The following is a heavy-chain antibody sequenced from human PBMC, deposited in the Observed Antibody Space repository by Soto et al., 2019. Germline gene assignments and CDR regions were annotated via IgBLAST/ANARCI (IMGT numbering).Heavy chain of an antibody. Sequence: PGGSLRLSCAASGFTFSSYEMNWVRQAPGKGLEWVSYISSSGSTIYYADSVKGRFTISRDNDKNSLYLQMNSLRAEDTAVYYCARDRVTMVRGVITPSGMDVWGQGTTVTVSS. D-gene: IGHD3-10*01. J-gene: IGHJ6*02. CDR3: ARDRVTMVRGVITPSGMDV. V-gene: IGHV3-48*03. CDR1: GFTFSSYE. CDR2: ISSSGSTI.